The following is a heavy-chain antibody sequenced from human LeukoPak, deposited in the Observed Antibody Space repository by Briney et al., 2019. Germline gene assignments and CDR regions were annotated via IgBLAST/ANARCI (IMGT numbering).Heavy chain of an antibody. CDR2: MNPNSGNT. CDR1: GYTFTSYD. D-gene: IGHD3-10*01. V-gene: IGHV1-8*01. Sequence: ASVKVSCKASGYTFTSYDINWVRQATGQGLEWMGWMNPNSGNTGYAQKFKGRVTMTRNTSISTAYMELSSLRSEDTAVYYCARLGGPLHGLWFGELYPYYYYGMDVWGQGTTVTVSS. CDR3: ARLGGPLHGLWFGELYPYYYYGMDV. J-gene: IGHJ6*02.